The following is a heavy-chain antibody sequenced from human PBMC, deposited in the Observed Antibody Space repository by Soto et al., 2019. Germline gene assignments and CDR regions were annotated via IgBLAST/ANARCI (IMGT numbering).Heavy chain of an antibody. CDR1: GFSFSDYF. J-gene: IGHJ4*02. D-gene: IGHD1-26*01. CDR2: ICYHGGEL. CDR3: ARDQGGQSGNLIFDY. Sequence: XGSLVLSCAASGFSFSDYFMHWVRQAPGKGVEWVAVICYHGGELFYTDSVKGRFTISRDNSKNTLFLQMNRLRADDTAVYCCARDQGGQSGNLIFDYWGQGALVTVSS. V-gene: IGHV3-33*01.